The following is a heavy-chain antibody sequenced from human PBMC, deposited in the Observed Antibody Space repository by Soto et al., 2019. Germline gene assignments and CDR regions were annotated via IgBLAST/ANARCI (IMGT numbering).Heavy chain of an antibody. CDR1: GFTFSSYG. D-gene: IGHD5-12*01. V-gene: IGHV3-33*01. CDR3: ARSRDGYNLELDY. J-gene: IGHJ4*02. CDR2: IWYDGSNK. Sequence: GGSLRLSCAASGFTFSSYGMHWVRQAPGKGLEWVAVIWYDGSNKYYADSVKGRFTISRDNSKNTLYLQMNSLRAEDTAVYYCARSRDGYNLELDYWGQGTLVTVSS.